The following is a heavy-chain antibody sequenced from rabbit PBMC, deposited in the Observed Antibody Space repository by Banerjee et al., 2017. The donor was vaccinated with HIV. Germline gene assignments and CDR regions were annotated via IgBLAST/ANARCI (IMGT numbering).Heavy chain of an antibody. CDR1: GFDFSTYG. D-gene: IGHD3-1*01. J-gene: IGHJ3*01. V-gene: IGHV1S47*01. Sequence: QEQLVESGGGLVQPGGSLKLSCKGSGFDFSTYGVNWVRQAPGKGLEWIGIIYAAKGSTDYASWVNGRLTISSDNAQSTVDLKMTSLTAADTATYFCARAIVPWLGLTRLDLWGPGTLVTVS. CDR3: ARAIVPWLGLTRLDL. CDR2: IYAAKGST.